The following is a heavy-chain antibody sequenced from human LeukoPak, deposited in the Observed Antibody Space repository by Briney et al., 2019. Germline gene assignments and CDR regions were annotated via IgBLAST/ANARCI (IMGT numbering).Heavy chain of an antibody. V-gene: IGHV3-48*03. CDR2: ISSSGSTK. D-gene: IGHD1-26*01. Sequence: GGSLRLSCTASGFTFSSYEMNWVRQAPGKGLEWVSYISSSGSTKYYADSVKGRFTISRDNAKNSLYLQMNSLRAEDTAVYYCAKGRGWEASYYYYYMDVWGKGTTVTISS. CDR3: AKGRGWEASYYYYYMDV. CDR1: GFTFSSYE. J-gene: IGHJ6*03.